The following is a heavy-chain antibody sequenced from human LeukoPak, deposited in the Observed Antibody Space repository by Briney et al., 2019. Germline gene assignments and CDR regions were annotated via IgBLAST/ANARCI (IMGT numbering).Heavy chain of an antibody. V-gene: IGHV3-9*03. CDR3: AKEEGFTGAFDI. CDR2: ISWNSGSI. CDR1: GFTFDDYA. J-gene: IGHJ3*02. Sequence: GGSLRLSCAASGFTFDDYAMHWVRQAPGKGLEWVSGISWNSGSIGYADSVKGRFTISRDNAKNSLYLQMNSLRAEDMALYYCAKEEGFTGAFDIWGQGTMVTVSS.